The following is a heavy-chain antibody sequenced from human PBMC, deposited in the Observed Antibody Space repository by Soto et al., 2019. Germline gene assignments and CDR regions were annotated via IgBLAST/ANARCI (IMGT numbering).Heavy chain of an antibody. CDR1: GFTFSTFP. CDR2: ISHDGNNK. J-gene: IGHJ1*01. Sequence: GGSLRLSCAASGFTFSTFPMHWVRQAPGKGLEWVALISHDGNNKYYADSVKGRFTISRDNSKNTLYLHMNSLRADDTAVYYCARWSVRYDSYGYIWGQGTLVTVSS. D-gene: IGHD5-18*01. V-gene: IGHV3-30-3*01. CDR3: ARWSVRYDSYGYI.